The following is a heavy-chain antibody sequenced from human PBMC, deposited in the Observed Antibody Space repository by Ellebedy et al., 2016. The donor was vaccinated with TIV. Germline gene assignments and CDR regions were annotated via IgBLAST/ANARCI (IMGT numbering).Heavy chain of an antibody. CDR2: FYSGGST. D-gene: IGHD2-21*02. Sequence: MPSETLSLTCTVSGGSIRNSEYYWGWIRQPPGKGLEWIGSFYSGGSTYYNPSRKSRVSISVEPSKNQFSLKLTSMTSADTAVYYSTGRVTLDYWGQGALVTVSS. V-gene: IGHV4-39*07. CDR3: TGRVTLDY. CDR1: GGSIRNSEYY. J-gene: IGHJ4*02.